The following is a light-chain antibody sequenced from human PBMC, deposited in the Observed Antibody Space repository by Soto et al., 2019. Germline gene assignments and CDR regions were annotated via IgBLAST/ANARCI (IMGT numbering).Light chain of an antibody. CDR3: QHYNSYWT. CDR2: DAS. J-gene: IGKJ1*01. CDR1: QSISSW. V-gene: IGKV1-5*01. Sequence: DIQMTQSPSTLSASIGDRVTITCRASQSISSWLAWYQQKPGKAPKLLIYDASSLESGVPSRFSGSGFGTEFTLTISSLQSEDFATYYCQHYNSYWTFGQGTKVDIK.